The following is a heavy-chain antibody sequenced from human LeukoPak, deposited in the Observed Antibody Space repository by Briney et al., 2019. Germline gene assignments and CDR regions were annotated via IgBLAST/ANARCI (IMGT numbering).Heavy chain of an antibody. CDR3: AREYGDFDY. D-gene: IGHD4-17*01. V-gene: IGHV4-4*07. CDR1: GGSINTYY. CDR2: INASGRT. J-gene: IGHJ4*02. Sequence: KPSETLSLTCTVSGGSINTYYWSWIRQPAGKGLEWIGRINASGRTNYNPSLKSRVTMSVDTSKNQFSLKVNSVTAADTAVYYCAREYGDFDYWGQGTLVTVSS.